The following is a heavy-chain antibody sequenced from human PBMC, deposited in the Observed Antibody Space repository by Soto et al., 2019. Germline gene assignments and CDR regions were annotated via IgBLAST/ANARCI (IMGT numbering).Heavy chain of an antibody. D-gene: IGHD1-26*01. CDR2: SYHTGTT. Sequence: SETLSLTCAVSGGSISTTNWWSWVRQPPGKGLEWIGESYHTGTTHYNSSLKSRVTISVDKSKSQFSLKLTSVTVADTAMYYCARRARDTGSSIWGQGTLVTVSS. CDR3: ARRARDTGSSI. CDR1: GGSISTTNW. V-gene: IGHV4-4*02. J-gene: IGHJ4*02.